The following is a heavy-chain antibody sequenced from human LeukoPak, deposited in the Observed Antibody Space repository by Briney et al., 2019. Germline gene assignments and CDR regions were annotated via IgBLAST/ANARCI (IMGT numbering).Heavy chain of an antibody. Sequence: SETLSLTCAVYGGSFSGYYWSWIRQPPGKGLEWIGEINHSGSTNYNPSLKSRVTISVDTSKNQFSLKLSSVTAADTAVYYCARGRALVDWGRGTLVTVSS. CDR2: INHSGST. CDR1: GGSFSGYY. V-gene: IGHV4-34*01. D-gene: IGHD1-26*01. J-gene: IGHJ2*01. CDR3: ARGRALVD.